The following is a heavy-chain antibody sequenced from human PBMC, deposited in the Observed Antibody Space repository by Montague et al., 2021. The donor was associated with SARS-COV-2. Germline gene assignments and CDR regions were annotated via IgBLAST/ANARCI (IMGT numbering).Heavy chain of an antibody. J-gene: IGHJ4*01. CDR1: GGSISSSSYY. V-gene: IGHV4-39*01. CDR2: IYYSGST. CDR3: ARRGYSGYGYYVRVDY. Sequence: SETLSLTCTVSGGSISSSSYYWGWIRQPPGKGLEWIGSIYYSGSTXYNPSLKSRVTISVDTSKNQFSLKLSSVTAADTAVYYCARRGYSGYGYYVRVDYWGQGTLVTVSS. D-gene: IGHD5-12*01.